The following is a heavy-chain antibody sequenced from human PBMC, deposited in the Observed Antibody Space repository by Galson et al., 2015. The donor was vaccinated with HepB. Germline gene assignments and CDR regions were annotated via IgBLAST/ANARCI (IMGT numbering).Heavy chain of an antibody. V-gene: IGHV3-33*01. CDR2: TWFDGSNE. CDR1: GFTFSGYG. CDR3: VRENTNSPCYLDY. D-gene: IGHD4-23*01. Sequence: SLRLPCAASGFTFSGYGMHWVRQARGKGLEWVATTWFDGSNEDYADSVKGRFAISRDNSKNTLYLQMYSLRVEDTAVYYCVRENTNSPCYLDYWGQGTLVTVSS. J-gene: IGHJ4*02.